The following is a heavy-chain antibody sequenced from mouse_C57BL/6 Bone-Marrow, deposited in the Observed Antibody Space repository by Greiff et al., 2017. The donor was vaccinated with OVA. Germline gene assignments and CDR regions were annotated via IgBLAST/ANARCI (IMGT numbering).Heavy chain of an antibody. Sequence: VKLVESGAELVRPGASVKLSCKASGYTFTDYYINWVKQRPGQGLEWIARIYPGSGNTYYNEKFKGKATLTAEKSSSTAYMQLSSLTSEDSAVYFCARGAPYAMDYWGQGTSVTVSS. CDR2: IYPGSGNT. CDR1: GYTFTDYY. CDR3: ARGAPYAMDY. V-gene: IGHV1-76*01. J-gene: IGHJ4*01. D-gene: IGHD1-3*01.